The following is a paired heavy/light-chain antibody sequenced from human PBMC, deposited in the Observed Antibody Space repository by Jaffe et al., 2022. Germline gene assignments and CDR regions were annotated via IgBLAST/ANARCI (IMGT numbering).Heavy chain of an antibody. J-gene: IGHJ3*02. CDR2: ISNDGSRK. CDR1: GFSFSNYG. Sequence: QVHLVESGGGVVQPGRSLRLSCAASGFSFSNYGMHWVRQAPGKGLEWVAAISNDGSRKDYADSVKGRFTISRDNSKNTQFLQMNSLRADDTAVYYCARVKSRGTFWADAFDIWGQGTMVTVSS. CDR3: ARVKSRGTFWADAFDI. V-gene: IGHV3-30*03. D-gene: IGHD3-22*01.
Light chain of an antibody. CDR2: GAS. J-gene: IGKJ4*01. CDR3: QQYGSTPLT. CDR1: QNLDSRY. Sequence: EIVLTQSPGTLSLSPGERATLSCRASQNLDSRYLAWYQQKPGQAPRLLIYGASSRGTAIPDRFSGSGSGTDFTLTISRLEPEDFVVYYCQQYGSTPLTFGGGTKVEIK. V-gene: IGKV3-20*01.